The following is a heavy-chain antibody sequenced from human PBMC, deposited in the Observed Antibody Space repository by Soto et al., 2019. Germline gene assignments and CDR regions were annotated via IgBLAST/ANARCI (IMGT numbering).Heavy chain of an antibody. CDR3: ARKYYYDSSGFDY. CDR1: GCSINSSSYY. D-gene: IGHD3-22*01. V-gene: IGHV4-39*01. CDR2: IYYSGST. J-gene: IGHJ4*02. Sequence: SETLSLTCTITGCSINSSSYYWGSIRQTPGKGLEWIGSIYYSGSTYYNPSLKSRVTISVDTSKNQFSLKLSSVTAADTAVYYCARKYYYDSSGFDYWGQGTLVTVSS.